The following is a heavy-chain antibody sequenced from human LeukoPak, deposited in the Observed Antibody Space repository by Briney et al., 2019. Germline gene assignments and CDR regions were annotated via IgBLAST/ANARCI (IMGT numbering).Heavy chain of an antibody. D-gene: IGHD2-2*02. CDR3: ARAPYCSSTSCYTLEWWFDP. V-gene: IGHV1-18*01. CDR2: ISAYNGNT. CDR1: GYTFTSYG. Sequence: ASVKVSCKASGYTFTSYGISWVRQAPGQGLEWMGWISAYNGNTNYAQKLQGRVTMTTDTSTSTAYMELRSLRSDDTAVYYCARAPYCSSTSCYTLEWWFDPWGQGTLVTVSS. J-gene: IGHJ5*02.